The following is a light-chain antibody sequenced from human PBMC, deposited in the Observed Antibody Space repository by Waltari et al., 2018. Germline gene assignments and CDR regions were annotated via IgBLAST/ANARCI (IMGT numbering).Light chain of an antibody. Sequence: QSVLTQPPSVSGAPGQRVTIPCTGSFSNIEATYDLHRNQQLPGTAPKVLISGNSMRPSGVPGRFSGSKSGTSASLTITGLQAEDEADYYCQSYDSSLSAWVFGGGTKLTV. CDR2: GNS. CDR3: QSYDSSLSAWV. CDR1: FSNIEATYD. V-gene: IGLV1-40*01. J-gene: IGLJ3*02.